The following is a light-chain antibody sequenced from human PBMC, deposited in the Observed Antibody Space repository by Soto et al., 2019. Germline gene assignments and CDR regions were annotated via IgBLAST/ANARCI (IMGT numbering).Light chain of an antibody. V-gene: IGKV3-11*01. CDR3: QQRSNWPLT. CDR1: QSVSSY. CDR2: AAS. Sequence: EIVLTQSPATLSLSPGERATLSCRASQSVSSYLAWYQQKPGQAPRLLIYAASNMATGIPARFSGSGSGTEFTLTISSLEPEDFAVYYCQQRSNWPLTFGGGTKVEIK. J-gene: IGKJ4*01.